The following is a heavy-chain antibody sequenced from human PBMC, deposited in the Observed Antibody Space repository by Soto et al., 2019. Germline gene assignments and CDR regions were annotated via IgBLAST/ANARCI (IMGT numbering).Heavy chain of an antibody. V-gene: IGHV4-30-4*01. D-gene: IGHD2-8*01. CDR3: ARENRYCTNGVCYSRSSSRYYFDY. CDR2: IYFLGST. J-gene: IGHJ4*02. CDR1: GGPISSGNYC. Sequence: SETLSLTCTVSGGPISSGNYCWSWIRQPPGKGLEWIGYIYFLGSTYYNPSLKSRITISVDTSKNQFSLKLSSVTAADTAVYYCARENRYCTNGVCYSRSSSRYYFDYWGQGTLVTVSS.